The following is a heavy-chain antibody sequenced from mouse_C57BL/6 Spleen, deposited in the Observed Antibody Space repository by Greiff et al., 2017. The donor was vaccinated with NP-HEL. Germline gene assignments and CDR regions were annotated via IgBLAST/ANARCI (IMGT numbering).Heavy chain of an antibody. Sequence: EVQVVESEGGLVQPGSSMKLSCTASGFTFSDYYMAWVRQVPEKGLEWVANINYDGSSTYYLDSLKSRFIISRDNEKNILYLQMSSLKSEDTATYYCARGDYDYDGGFAYWGQGTLVTVSA. D-gene: IGHD2-4*01. V-gene: IGHV5-16*01. CDR3: ARGDYDYDGGFAY. CDR1: GFTFSDYY. J-gene: IGHJ3*01. CDR2: INYDGSST.